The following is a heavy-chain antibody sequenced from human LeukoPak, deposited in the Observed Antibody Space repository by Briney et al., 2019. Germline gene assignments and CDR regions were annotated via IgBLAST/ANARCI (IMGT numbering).Heavy chain of an antibody. J-gene: IGHJ4*02. CDR2: ISAYNGNT. D-gene: IGHD3-22*01. CDR3: ARAVSVYYYDSSGMYYFDY. CDR1: GYTFTSYD. V-gene: IGHV1-18*01. Sequence: ASVKVSCKASGYTFTSYDINWVRQATGQGLEWMGWISAYNGNTNYAQKLQGRVTMTTDTSTSTAYMELRSLRSDDTAVYYCARAVSVYYYDSSGMYYFDYWGQGTLVTVSS.